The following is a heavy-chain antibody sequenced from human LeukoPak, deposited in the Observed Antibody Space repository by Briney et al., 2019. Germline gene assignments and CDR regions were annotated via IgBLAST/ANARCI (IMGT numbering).Heavy chain of an antibody. CDR3: ARLASAWNFDY. D-gene: IGHD6-19*01. V-gene: IGHV5-51*01. Sequence: GESLKISCKGSGYXFTSYWICWVRQMPGKDLEWMGIFSPGDSDSRYSPSFQGQVTISADKSISTVYLQWSSLKASDTAMYYCARLASAWNFDYWGQGTLVTVSS. CDR1: GYXFTSYW. J-gene: IGHJ4*02. CDR2: FSPGDSDS.